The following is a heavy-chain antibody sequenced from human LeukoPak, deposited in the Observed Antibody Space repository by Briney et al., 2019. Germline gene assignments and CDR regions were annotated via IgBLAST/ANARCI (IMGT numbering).Heavy chain of an antibody. V-gene: IGHV3-48*03. CDR3: ARARGEWPVVFDY. J-gene: IGHJ4*02. Sequence: GGSLRLSCAASGFTSSSYEMNWVRQAPGKGLEWVSYISSSGSTIYYADSVKGRFTISRDNAKNSLYLQMNSLRAEDTAVYYCARARGEWPVVFDYWGQGTLVTVSS. CDR1: GFTSSSYE. D-gene: IGHD6-19*01. CDR2: ISSSGSTI.